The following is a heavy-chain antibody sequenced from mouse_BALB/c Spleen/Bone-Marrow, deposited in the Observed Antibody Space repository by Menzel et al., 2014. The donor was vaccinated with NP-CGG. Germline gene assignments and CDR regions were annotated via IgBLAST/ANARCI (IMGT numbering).Heavy chain of an antibody. D-gene: IGHD2-1*01. CDR2: INPSSGYT. CDR1: GYTFTSYT. V-gene: IGHV1-4*01. CDR3: ARRYYGNPFDY. J-gene: IGHJ2*01. Sequence: QVQLKESGVELARPGASVKMSCKASGYTFTSYTMHWVKQRPGQGLEWIGYINPSSGYTNYNQKFKDKAILTADKSSSTAYMQLSSLTSEDSAVYYCARRYYGNPFDYWGQGTTLTVSS.